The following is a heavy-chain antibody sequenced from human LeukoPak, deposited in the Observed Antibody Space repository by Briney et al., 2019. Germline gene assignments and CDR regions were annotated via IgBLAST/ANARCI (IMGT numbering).Heavy chain of an antibody. CDR2: ISGSGGST. J-gene: IGHJ4*02. CDR1: GFTFSSYA. V-gene: IGHV3-23*01. D-gene: IGHD2-2*01. Sequence: GGSLRLSCAASGFTFSSYAMSWVRQAAGKRLEWVSAISGSGGSTYYADSVKGRFTISRDNSKNTLYLQMNSLRAEDTAVYYCAKDLLESIVVVPAAPFDYWGQGTLVTVSS. CDR3: AKDLLESIVVVPAAPFDY.